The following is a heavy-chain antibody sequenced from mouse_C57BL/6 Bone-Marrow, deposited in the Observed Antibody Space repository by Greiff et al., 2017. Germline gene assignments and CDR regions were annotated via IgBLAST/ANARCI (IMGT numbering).Heavy chain of an antibody. CDR2: ISSGGSYT. V-gene: IGHV5-6*01. CDR3: ARPQGYAMDY. J-gene: IGHJ4*01. Sequence: EVKVVESGGDLVKPGGSLKLSCAASGFTFSSYGMSWVRQTPDKRLEWVATISSGGSYTYYPDSVKGRFTISRDNAKNTLYRQMSSLKSEDTAMYYCARPQGYAMDYWGQGTSVTVSS. CDR1: GFTFSSYG.